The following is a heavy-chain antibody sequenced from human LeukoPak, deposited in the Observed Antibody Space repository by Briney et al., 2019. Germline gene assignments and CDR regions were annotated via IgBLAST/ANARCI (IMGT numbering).Heavy chain of an antibody. V-gene: IGHV3-30*18. CDR2: IPYDGSNK. Sequence: PGRSLRLSYAASGFTFSRYGMHWVRQAPGKGLEWVAVIPYDGSNKYYADSVKGRFTISRDNSKNTLYLQMNSLRAEDTAVYYCAKGGDLTYYYDSSGYYPPLGPDYWGQGTLVTVSS. J-gene: IGHJ4*02. CDR3: AKGGDLTYYYDSSGYYPPLGPDY. D-gene: IGHD3-22*01. CDR1: GFTFSRYG.